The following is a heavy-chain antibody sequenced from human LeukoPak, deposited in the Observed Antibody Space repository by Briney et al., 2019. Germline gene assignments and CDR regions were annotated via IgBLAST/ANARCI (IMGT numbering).Heavy chain of an antibody. D-gene: IGHD6-13*01. J-gene: IGHJ4*02. CDR1: GGSISSYY. CDR2: IYYSGST. V-gene: IGHV4-59*08. Sequence: PSGTLSLTCAVSGGSISSYYWSWIRQPPGKGLEWIGYIYYSGSTNYNPSLKSRVTISVDTSKSQFSLKLSSVTAADTAVYYCARRGAAAVYFDYWGQGTLVTVSS. CDR3: ARRGAAAVYFDY.